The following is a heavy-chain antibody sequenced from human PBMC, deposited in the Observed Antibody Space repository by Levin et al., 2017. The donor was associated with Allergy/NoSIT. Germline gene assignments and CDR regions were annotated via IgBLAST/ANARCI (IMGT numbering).Heavy chain of an antibody. Sequence: PSETLSLTCTVSSGSISGYYWSWLRQSPEKGLEWIGSIYSTGKTNYNPSLRSRVTMSVDSSKNVFSLRLKSVTSADTAMYYCARDRVSPAILGFWGQGALVAVSS. D-gene: IGHD5/OR15-5a*01. V-gene: IGHV4-59*01. CDR2: IYSTGKT. CDR1: SGSISGYY. CDR3: ARDRVSPAILGF. J-gene: IGHJ4*02.